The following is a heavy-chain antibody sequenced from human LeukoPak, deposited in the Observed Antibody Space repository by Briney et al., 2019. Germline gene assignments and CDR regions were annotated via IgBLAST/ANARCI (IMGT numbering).Heavy chain of an antibody. J-gene: IGHJ4*02. CDR1: GGTFSSYT. CDR3: ARVESTSCYGCIDY. V-gene: IGHV1-69*02. CDR2: IIPILGIA. D-gene: IGHD2-2*01. Sequence: SVKVSXKASGGTFSSYTISWVRQAPGQGLEWMGRIIPILGIANYAQKFQGRVTITADKSTSTAYMELSSLRSEDTAVYYCARVESTSCYGCIDYWGQGTQVTVSS.